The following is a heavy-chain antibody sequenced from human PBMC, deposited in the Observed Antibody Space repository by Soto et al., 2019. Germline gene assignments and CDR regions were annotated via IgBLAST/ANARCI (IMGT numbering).Heavy chain of an antibody. CDR3: ARGYDILTGGFLYYYYYYGMDV. V-gene: IGHV4-59*01. J-gene: IGHJ6*02. D-gene: IGHD3-9*01. CDR2: IYYSGST. CDR1: GGSISSYY. Sequence: SETLSLTCTVSGGSISSYYWSWIRQPPGKGLEWIGYIYYSGSTNYNPSLKSRVTISVDTSKNQFSLKLSSVTAADTAVYYCARGYDILTGGFLYYYYYYGMDVWGQGTTVTVS.